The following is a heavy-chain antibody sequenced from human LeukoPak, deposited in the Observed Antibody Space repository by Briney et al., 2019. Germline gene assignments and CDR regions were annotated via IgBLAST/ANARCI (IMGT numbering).Heavy chain of an antibody. V-gene: IGHV1-2*02. D-gene: IGHD6-6*01. CDR2: INPNSGGT. CDR3: ARGWGIAARPDDY. CDR1: GYTFTGYY. Sequence: ASVKVSCKASGYTFTGYYMHWVRQAPGQGLDWMGWINPNSGGTNYAQKFQGRVTMTRDTSISTAYMGLSRLRSDDTAVYYCARGWGIAARPDDYWGQGTLVTVSS. J-gene: IGHJ4*02.